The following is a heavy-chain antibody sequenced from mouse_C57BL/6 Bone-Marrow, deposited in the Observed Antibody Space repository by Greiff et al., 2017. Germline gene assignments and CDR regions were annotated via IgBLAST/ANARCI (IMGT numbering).Heavy chain of an antibody. CDR2: ISSGGSYT. J-gene: IGHJ3*01. D-gene: IGHD2-3*01. Sequence: EVQLVESGGDLVKPGGSLKLSCAASGFTFSSYGMSWVRQTPDKRLEWVATISSGGSYTYYPDSVKGRFTISRDNATTTQYLQLSSLKSEDTAMYYCASRRDDGYWAPFAYWGQGTLVTVSA. CDR1: GFTFSSYG. V-gene: IGHV5-6*01. CDR3: ASRRDDGYWAPFAY.